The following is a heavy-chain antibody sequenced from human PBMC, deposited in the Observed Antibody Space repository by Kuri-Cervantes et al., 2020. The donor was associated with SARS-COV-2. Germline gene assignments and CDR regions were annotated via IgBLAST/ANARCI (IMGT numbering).Heavy chain of an antibody. D-gene: IGHD5-24*01. CDR1: GGTFSSYA. Sequence: SVKVSCKASGGTFSSYAISWVRQAPGQGLEWMGWINPNSGGTIYAQKFQGRVTITRDTSASTAYMELSSLRSEDMAVYYCARELFRGKDKNWFDPWGQGTLVTVSS. CDR2: INPNSGGT. V-gene: IGHV1-69*10. J-gene: IGHJ5*02. CDR3: ARELFRGKDKNWFDP.